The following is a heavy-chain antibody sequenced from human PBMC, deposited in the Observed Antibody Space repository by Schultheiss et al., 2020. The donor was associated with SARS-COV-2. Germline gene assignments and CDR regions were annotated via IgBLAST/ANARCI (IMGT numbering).Heavy chain of an antibody. D-gene: IGHD1-26*01. Sequence: GESLKISCAASGFTFSSYSMTWVRQPPGKGLEWVSIISDSGAETYYADSVKGRFTISRDNSKSTLYLQMNSLRAEDTAVYYCAREELPYYYYGMDVWGQGTTVTVSS. CDR1: GFTFSSYS. V-gene: IGHV3-23*01. CDR3: AREELPYYYYGMDV. J-gene: IGHJ6*02. CDR2: ISDSGAET.